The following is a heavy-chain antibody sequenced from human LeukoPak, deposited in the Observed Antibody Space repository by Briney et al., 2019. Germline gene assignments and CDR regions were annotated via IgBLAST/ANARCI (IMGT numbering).Heavy chain of an antibody. CDR2: INPDSGGT. V-gene: IGHV1-2*02. CDR1: GYSFSDYY. Sequence: ASVKVSCKASGYSFSDYYIHSLRQAPGQGLEWMGWINPDSGGTNYAQRFQGRVTMTRDTSITTVYMELSRLRSDDTAVFYCTREARAGNWFDPWAQGTPVTVSS. CDR3: TREARAGNWFDP. D-gene: IGHD5-12*01. J-gene: IGHJ5*02.